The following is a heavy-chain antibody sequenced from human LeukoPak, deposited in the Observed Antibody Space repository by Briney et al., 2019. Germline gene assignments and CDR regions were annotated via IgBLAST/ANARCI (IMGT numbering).Heavy chain of an antibody. J-gene: IGHJ4*02. V-gene: IGHV3-7*04. Sequence: GGSLRLSXAASGFTFTSYWMSWVRQAPGKGLEWVANIKQDGGAKYYVDSVKGRFTISRDNAKNSLYLQMNSLRAEDTAVYYCARGINYYDTSFIDYWGQGTLVTVSS. CDR3: ARGINYYDTSFIDY. CDR1: GFTFTSYW. D-gene: IGHD3-22*01. CDR2: IKQDGGAK.